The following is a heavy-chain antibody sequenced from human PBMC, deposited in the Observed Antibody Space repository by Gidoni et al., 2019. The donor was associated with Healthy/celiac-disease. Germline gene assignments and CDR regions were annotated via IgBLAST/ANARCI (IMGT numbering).Heavy chain of an antibody. CDR1: GFTFSSYA. CDR3: AKGNLAVAAPDDGMDV. CDR2: ISGSGGRT. V-gene: IGHV3-23*01. D-gene: IGHD6-19*01. J-gene: IGHJ6*02. Sequence: EVQLLESGGGLVQPGGSLRLSCAASGFTFSSYAMSWVRQAPGKGLDWVSAISGSGGRTYYADSVKCRFTISRDNSKNTLYLQMNSLRAEDTAVYYCAKGNLAVAAPDDGMDVWGQGTTVTVSS.